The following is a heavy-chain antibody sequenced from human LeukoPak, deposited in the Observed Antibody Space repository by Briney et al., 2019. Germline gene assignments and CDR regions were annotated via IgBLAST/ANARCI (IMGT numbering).Heavy chain of an antibody. D-gene: IGHD3-10*02. CDR1: GFTYSSYE. CDR3: AELGITMIGGV. V-gene: IGHV3-48*03. Sequence: GGSLRLSCAASGFTYSSYEMNWVRQAPGKGLEWVSYISSSGSTIYYADSVKGLFTISRDNAKNSLYLQMNSLRAEDTAVYYCAELGITMIGGVWGKGTTVTISS. J-gene: IGHJ6*04. CDR2: ISSSGSTI.